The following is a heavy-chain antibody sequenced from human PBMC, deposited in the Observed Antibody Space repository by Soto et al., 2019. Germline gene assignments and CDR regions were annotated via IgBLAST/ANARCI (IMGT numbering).Heavy chain of an antibody. D-gene: IGHD1-26*01. J-gene: IGHJ6*03. Sequence: QVQLVQSGAEVKKPGASVKVSCKASGYTFTGYYMHWVRQAPGQGLAWMGWINPNSGGTNYAQKFQGWVTMTRDTSISTADMELSRLRSDDTAVYYCARGYRSYSSYYSYDMDVWGKGTTVTVSS. CDR3: ARGYRSYSSYYSYDMDV. V-gene: IGHV1-2*04. CDR1: GYTFTGYY. CDR2: INPNSGGT.